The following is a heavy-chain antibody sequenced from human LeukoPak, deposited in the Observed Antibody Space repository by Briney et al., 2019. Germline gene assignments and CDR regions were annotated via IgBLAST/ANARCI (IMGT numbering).Heavy chain of an antibody. D-gene: IGHD5-18*01. V-gene: IGHV3-43*02. CDR3: ARVRTAMEIGAY. Sequence: GGSLRLSCAASGFTFGDFAMHWVRQAPGKGLEWVSLISEDGDTYYGDSVKGRFTVSRDNSKNSLYLQMNSLRTEDTGLYYCARVRTAMEIGAYWGQGTLVTVSS. CDR1: GFTFGDFA. CDR2: ISEDGDT. J-gene: IGHJ4*02.